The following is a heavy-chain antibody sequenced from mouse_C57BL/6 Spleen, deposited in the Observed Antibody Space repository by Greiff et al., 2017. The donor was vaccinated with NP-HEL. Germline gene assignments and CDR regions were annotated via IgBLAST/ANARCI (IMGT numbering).Heavy chain of an antibody. CDR3: ARWDLAY. Sequence: VQLKQSGPELVKPGASVKIPCKASGYTFTDYNMDWVKQSHGKSLEWIGDINPSNGGTIYNQKFKGKATLTVDKSSSTAYMELRSLTSEDTAVYYCARWDLAYWGQGTLVTVSA. CDR2: INPSNGGT. J-gene: IGHJ3*01. V-gene: IGHV1-18*01. D-gene: IGHD4-1*01. CDR1: GYTFTDYN.